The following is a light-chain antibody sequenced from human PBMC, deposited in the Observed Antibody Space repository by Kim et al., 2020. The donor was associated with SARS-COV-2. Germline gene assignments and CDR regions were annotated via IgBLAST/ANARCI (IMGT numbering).Light chain of an antibody. V-gene: IGLV3-21*04. CDR1: NIGSKS. J-gene: IGLJ3*02. CDR2: YDS. CDR3: QVWDSSSDHKV. Sequence: PGKTATITCGGNNIGSKSVHWYQQKPGQAPVLVIYYDSDRPSGIPERFSSSNSGNTATLTINRVEAGDEADYYCQVWDSSSDHKVFGGGTQLTVL.